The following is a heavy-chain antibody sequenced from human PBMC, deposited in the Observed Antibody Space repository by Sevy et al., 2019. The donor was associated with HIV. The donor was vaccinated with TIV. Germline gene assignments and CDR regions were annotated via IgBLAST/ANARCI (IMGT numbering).Heavy chain of an antibody. D-gene: IGHD3-16*01. Sequence: GGSLRLSCAASGFIFSNAWMSWVRQAPGKGLEWLGRIKSKTDGGTTVYAAAVKGKFTISRDDSKNTLYLQMNSLNTEDTALYYCTTECEGGFDCWGQGTLVTVSS. V-gene: IGHV3-15*05. CDR1: GFIFSNAW. J-gene: IGHJ4*02. CDR2: IKSKTDGGTT. CDR3: TTECEGGFDC.